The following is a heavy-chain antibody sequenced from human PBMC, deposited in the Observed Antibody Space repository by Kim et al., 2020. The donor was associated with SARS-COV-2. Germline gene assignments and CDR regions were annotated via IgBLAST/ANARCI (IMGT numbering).Heavy chain of an antibody. V-gene: IGHV6-1*01. Sequence: DYAVSVKSRITINPDTSKNQFSLQLNSVTPEDTAVYYCASSYYYYYGMDVWGQGTTVTVSS. J-gene: IGHJ6*02. CDR3: ASSYYYYYGMDV.